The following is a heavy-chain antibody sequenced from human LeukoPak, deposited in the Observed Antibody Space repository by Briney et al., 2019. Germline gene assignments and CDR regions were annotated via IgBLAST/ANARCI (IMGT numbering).Heavy chain of an antibody. CDR3: AKRDYYDSNGYFFPYNFDN. Sequence: PGGSLRLSCAASGFTFINYAMSGVRQAPGKGLEWVSGISGSGGRTYYAGSVRGRFTISRDNSRNRLYLQMNSLRAEDTALYYCAKRDYYDSNGYFFPYNFDNWGQGTLVAVSS. V-gene: IGHV3-23*01. D-gene: IGHD3-22*01. CDR1: GFTFINYA. CDR2: ISGSGGRT. J-gene: IGHJ4*02.